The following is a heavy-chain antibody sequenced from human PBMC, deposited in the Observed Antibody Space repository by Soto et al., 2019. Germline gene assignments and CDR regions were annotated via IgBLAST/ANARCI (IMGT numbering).Heavy chain of an antibody. Sequence: QVQLQESGPGLVKPSETLSLTCSVSGDSLTSYYWTWVRQPPGKGLEWIGYIYYTGKTNYNPSLKRRVTISMDLSKNQFSRELRSLTAADTAVYYCARIILTGYYGLEPWGQGTLVIVSA. CDR1: GDSLTSYY. V-gene: IGHV4-59*01. CDR3: ARIILTGYYGLEP. D-gene: IGHD3-9*01. J-gene: IGHJ5*02. CDR2: IYYTGKT.